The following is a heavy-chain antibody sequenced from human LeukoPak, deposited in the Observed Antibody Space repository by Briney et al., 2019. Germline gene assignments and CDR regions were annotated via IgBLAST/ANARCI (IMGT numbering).Heavy chain of an antibody. V-gene: IGHV3-11*01. CDR1: GFTFRDYF. CDR2: ISTIDGII. J-gene: IGHJ6*02. Sequence: GGSLRLSCVASGFTFRDYFMTWIRQPPGKPLECVSYISTIDGIIYYADSVKDRFTISRDNAKSSLFLQMNNLRAEDTAVYYCAKASCGMDVWGQGSSVIVS. CDR3: AKASCGMDV.